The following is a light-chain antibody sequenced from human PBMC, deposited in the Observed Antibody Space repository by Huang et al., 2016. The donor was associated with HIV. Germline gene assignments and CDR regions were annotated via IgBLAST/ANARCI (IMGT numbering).Light chain of an antibody. J-gene: IGKJ1*01. CDR3: QQYGSTPPT. CDR1: QSISRGY. CDR2: ATS. V-gene: IGKV3-20*01. Sequence: EIVLTQSPGTLSLSPGERDTLSCRASQSISRGYLAWYQQKSGRAPSLLIYATSNRAAGIPDRFSGSGSATDFTLTISRLEPEDFALYYCQQYGSTPPTFGQGTKVDIK.